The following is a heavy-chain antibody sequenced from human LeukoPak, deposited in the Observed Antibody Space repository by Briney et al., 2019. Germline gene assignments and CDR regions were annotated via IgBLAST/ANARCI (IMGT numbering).Heavy chain of an antibody. Sequence: ASVTVSCKASGYTFTGYYMHWVRQAPGQGLEWMGWINPNSGGTNYAQKFQGRVTMTRDTSISTAYMELSRLRSDDTAVYYCAREIFYDYVWGSYREFDYWGQGTLVTVSS. V-gene: IGHV1-2*02. D-gene: IGHD3-16*02. J-gene: IGHJ4*02. CDR2: INPNSGGT. CDR3: AREIFYDYVWGSYREFDY. CDR1: GYTFTGYY.